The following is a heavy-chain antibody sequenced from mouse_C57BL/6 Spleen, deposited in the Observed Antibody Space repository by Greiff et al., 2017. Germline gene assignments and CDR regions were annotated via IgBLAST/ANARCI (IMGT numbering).Heavy chain of an antibody. J-gene: IGHJ3*01. Sequence: VQLQQSGAELVRPGASVKLSCTASGFNITDDYMHWVKQRPEQGLEWIGWIDPETGDTEYASKFQGKATITADTSSNTAYLQLRSLTSEDTAVYYCTRGAYYGSSSPWFADWGQGTLVTVSA. CDR3: TRGAYYGSSSPWFAD. V-gene: IGHV14-4*01. D-gene: IGHD1-1*01. CDR2: IDPETGDT. CDR1: GFNITDDY.